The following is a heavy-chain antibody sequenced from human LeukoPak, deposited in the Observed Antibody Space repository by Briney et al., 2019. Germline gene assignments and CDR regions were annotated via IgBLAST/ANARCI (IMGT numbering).Heavy chain of an antibody. CDR2: IYYSGST. CDR3: ARGRGGWPYYYYYMDV. D-gene: IGHD6-19*01. CDR1: GGSISSYY. V-gene: IGHV4-59*01. J-gene: IGHJ6*03. Sequence: SETLSLTCTVSGGSISSYYWSWIRQPPGKGLEWIGYIYYSGSTNYNPSLKSRVTISVDTSKNQFSLKLSSVTAADTAVYYCARGRGGWPYYYYYMDVWGKGTTVTVSS.